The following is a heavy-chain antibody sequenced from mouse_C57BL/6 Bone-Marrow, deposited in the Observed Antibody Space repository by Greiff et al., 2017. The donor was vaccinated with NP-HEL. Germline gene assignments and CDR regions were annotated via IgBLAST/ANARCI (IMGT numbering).Heavy chain of an antibody. J-gene: IGHJ4*01. CDR1: GYTFTSYW. Sequence: QVHVKQSGAELAKPGASVKLSCKASGYTFTSYWMHWVNQRPGQGLEWIGYINPSSGYTKYNQKFKDKATLTADKSSSTAYMQLSSLTYEDSAVYYCARSNDNKYYNAMDYWGQGTSVTVSS. CDR3: ARSNDNKYYNAMDY. CDR2: INPSSGYT. V-gene: IGHV1-7*01.